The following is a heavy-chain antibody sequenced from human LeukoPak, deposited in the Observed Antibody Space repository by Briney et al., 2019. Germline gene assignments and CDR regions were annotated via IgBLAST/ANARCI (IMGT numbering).Heavy chain of an antibody. CDR1: GFTFSSYW. D-gene: IGHD3-22*01. CDR2: IKQDGSEK. Sequence: GGSLRLSCAASGFTFSSYWMSWVRQAPGKGLEWVANIKQDGSEKYYVDSVKGRFTISRDNAKNSLYLQMNSLRAEDTVVYYCARVDSSGYYLIDYYYYMDVWGKGTTVTVSS. V-gene: IGHV3-7*01. CDR3: ARVDSSGYYLIDYYYYMDV. J-gene: IGHJ6*03.